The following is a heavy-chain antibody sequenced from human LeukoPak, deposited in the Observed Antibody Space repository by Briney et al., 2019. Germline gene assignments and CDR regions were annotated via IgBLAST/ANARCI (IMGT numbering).Heavy chain of an antibody. CDR1: GGSISSGDYF. CDR2: IYYSGSA. J-gene: IGHJ3*01. D-gene: IGHD3-22*01. Sequence: PSETLSLTCTVSGGSISSGDYFWSWIRQPPGKGLEWIGYIYYSGSAYYNPSLKSRVTISVDTSKNQFSLKLSPVTAADTAVYYCARDPHYHDRSGSFVWGQGTMVTVPS. CDR3: ARDPHYHDRSGSFV. V-gene: IGHV4-30-4*08.